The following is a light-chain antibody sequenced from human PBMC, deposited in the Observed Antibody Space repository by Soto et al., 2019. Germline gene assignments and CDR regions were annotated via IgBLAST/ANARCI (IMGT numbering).Light chain of an antibody. J-gene: IGKJ1*01. Sequence: EIVMSQSPATLSVSPGERVTLSCRASQSVTSNLAWYQQKPGQAPRLIVYGATTRATGIPARFSGSGSGTEFTLTISSLQSEDFAVYYCQQYNDWAPEPFGQGTKAAIK. CDR2: GAT. CDR3: QQYNDWAPEP. CDR1: QSVTSN. V-gene: IGKV3-15*01.